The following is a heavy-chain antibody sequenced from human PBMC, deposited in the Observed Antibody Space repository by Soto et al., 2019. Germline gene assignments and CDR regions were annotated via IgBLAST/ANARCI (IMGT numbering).Heavy chain of an antibody. Sequence: QVQLVQSGAEVKKPGASVKVSCKASGYTFTSYAIHWVRQAPGQRLEWMGWVNAGNGNTKYSQKLQGTVTNTRDTSASPANMELGGLRSEDTAVYCCARDLAYNWNLIDYWGQGTLVTVSS. CDR1: GYTFTSYA. V-gene: IGHV1-3*01. CDR2: VNAGNGNT. CDR3: ARDLAYNWNLIDY. J-gene: IGHJ4*02. D-gene: IGHD1-20*01.